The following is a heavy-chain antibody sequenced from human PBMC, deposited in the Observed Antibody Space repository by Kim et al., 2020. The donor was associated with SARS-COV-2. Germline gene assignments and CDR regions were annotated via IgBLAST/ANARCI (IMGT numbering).Heavy chain of an antibody. CDR1: GYTFTSYA. CDR2: INAGNGNT. J-gene: IGHJ4*02. CDR3: ARDLTGYYYGSGPAPGFDY. V-gene: IGHV1-3*01. Sequence: ASVKVSCKASGYTFTSYAMHWVRQAPGQRLEWMGWINAGNGNTKYSQKFQGRVTITRDTSASTAYMELSSLRSEDTAVYYCARDLTGYYYGSGPAPGFDYWGQGTLVTVSS. D-gene: IGHD3-10*01.